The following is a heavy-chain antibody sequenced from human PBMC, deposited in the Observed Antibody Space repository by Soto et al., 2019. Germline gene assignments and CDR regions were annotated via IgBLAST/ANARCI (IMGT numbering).Heavy chain of an antibody. J-gene: IGHJ4*02. V-gene: IGHV4-34*01. CDR1: GGSFSGYY. D-gene: IGHD2-8*01. Sequence: QVQLQQWGAGLLKPSETLSLTCAVYGGSFSGYYWSWIRQPPGKGLEWIGEINHSGSTNYNPSLKSRVTRSVDTSKNQFSLKLSSVTAADTAVYYCAATFYCTNGVCYGCDYWGQGTLVTVST. CDR3: AATFYCTNGVCYGCDY. CDR2: INHSGST.